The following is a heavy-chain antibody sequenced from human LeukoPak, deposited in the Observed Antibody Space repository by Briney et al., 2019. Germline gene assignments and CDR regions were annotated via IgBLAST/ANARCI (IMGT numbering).Heavy chain of an antibody. CDR2: IYTSGST. CDR3: ARSWAYALGYYYYMDV. Sequence: SETLSLTCTVSGGSISSYYWSWIRQPAGKGLEWIGRIYTSGSTNYNPSLKSRVTMSVDTSKNQFSLKLSSVTAADTAVYYCARSWAYALGYYYYMDVWGKGTTVTVSS. D-gene: IGHD2-2*01. V-gene: IGHV4-4*07. J-gene: IGHJ6*03. CDR1: GGSISSYY.